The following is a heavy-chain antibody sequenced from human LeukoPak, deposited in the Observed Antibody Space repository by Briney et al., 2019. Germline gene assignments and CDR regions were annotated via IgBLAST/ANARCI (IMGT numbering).Heavy chain of an antibody. V-gene: IGHV3-48*03. D-gene: IGHD2-21*01. Sequence: PGRSLRLSCAASAFTSSSYEMYWVRQAPGKGLEWVSYISSSGTPIHYADSVNGRFTIARDNAKKSLFLQMHSLRAEDTAVYYCAREKTACGGDCYDSWGQGNLVTVSS. CDR3: AREKTACGGDCYDS. J-gene: IGHJ4*02. CDR1: AFTSSSYE. CDR2: ISSSGTPI.